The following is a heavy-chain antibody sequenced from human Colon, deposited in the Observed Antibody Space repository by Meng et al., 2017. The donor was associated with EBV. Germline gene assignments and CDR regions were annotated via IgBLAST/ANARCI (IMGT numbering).Heavy chain of an antibody. J-gene: IGHJ4*02. CDR1: GESFNDYW. CDR2: INDSGRT. CDR3: ARAHPGDDIEGYYFDY. D-gene: IGHD4-17*01. V-gene: IGHV4-34*01. Sequence: QVQLKQWGAGLFRPSETLSLTCEAYGESFNDYWGTWIRQPPGKGLEWIGEINDSGRTNYNPSLKSRVTISGDTSKKQFSLKLTSTTAADTATYFCARAHPGDDIEGYYFDYRGPGSLVTVSS.